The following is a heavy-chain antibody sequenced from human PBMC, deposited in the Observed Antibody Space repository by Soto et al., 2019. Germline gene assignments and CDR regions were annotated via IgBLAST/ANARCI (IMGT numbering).Heavy chain of an antibody. CDR3: ARVLPGGPFDS. V-gene: IGHV1-18*01. Sequence: ASVKVSCKASGYSFSFYGINWVRQAPGQGLEWMGWINPSDGNRNFAQKFEDRVTISRDNAKNSLYLQMNSLRAEDTAVYYCARVLPGGPFDSWGQGTLVTVSS. D-gene: IGHD1-1*01. CDR1: GYSFSFYG. CDR2: INPSDGNR. J-gene: IGHJ4*02.